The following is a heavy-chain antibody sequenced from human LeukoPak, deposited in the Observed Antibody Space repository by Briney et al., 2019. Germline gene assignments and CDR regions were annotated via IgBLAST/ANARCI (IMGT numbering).Heavy chain of an antibody. CDR1: GYAFTSYA. Sequence: ASVKVSCKASGYAFTSYAMHWVRQAPGQRLEWMGWINAGNGNTKYSQKFQGRVTITRDTSASTAYMELSSLRSEDTAVYYCARDQGGYCSGGSCYSSRVLFDCWGQGTLVTVSS. CDR2: INAGNGNT. V-gene: IGHV1-3*01. CDR3: ARDQGGYCSGGSCYSSRVLFDC. J-gene: IGHJ4*02. D-gene: IGHD2-15*01.